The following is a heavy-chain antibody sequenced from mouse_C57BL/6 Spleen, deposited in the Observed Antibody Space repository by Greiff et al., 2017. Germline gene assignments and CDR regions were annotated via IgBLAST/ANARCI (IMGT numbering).Heavy chain of an antibody. V-gene: IGHV5-16*01. CDR1: GFTFSDYY. D-gene: IGHD1-1*01. CDR2: INYDGSRT. Sequence: DVMLVESEGGLVPPGSSMKLSCTASGFTFSDYYMAWVRQVPEKGLEWVANINYDGSRTYYLASLKSRFIISRDNAKNILYLQMSSLKSEDTATXYGARDQDYGSSYGYFDVWGTGTTVTVSS. CDR3: ARDQDYGSSYGYFDV. J-gene: IGHJ1*03.